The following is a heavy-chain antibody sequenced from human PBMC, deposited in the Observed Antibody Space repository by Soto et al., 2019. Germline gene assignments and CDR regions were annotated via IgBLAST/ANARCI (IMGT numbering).Heavy chain of an antibody. Sequence: ASVKVSCTASGGTLSNHAINWVRQAPGRGPEWVGVIILPFGTPNYAQKFQGRVTINADESMTTAYMELNGLRSEDTAVYYCARPGYCSGGSCLDAFDIWGQGTMVTVSS. J-gene: IGHJ3*02. CDR1: GGTLSNHA. V-gene: IGHV1-69*13. CDR3: ARPGYCSGGSCLDAFDI. D-gene: IGHD2-15*01. CDR2: IILPFGTP.